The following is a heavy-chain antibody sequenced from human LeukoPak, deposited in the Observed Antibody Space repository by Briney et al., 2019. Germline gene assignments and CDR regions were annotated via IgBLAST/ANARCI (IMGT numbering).Heavy chain of an antibody. CDR1: GFTFSTYG. Sequence: PGGSLRLSCAASGFTFSTYGMHWVRQAPGKGLEWVAFIRYDGSNKYYADSVKGRFTISRDNSKNTLYLQMNSLRAEDTAVYYCAAHPNHLYYYYMDVWGKGTTVTVSS. D-gene: IGHD1-14*01. J-gene: IGHJ6*03. CDR3: AAHPNHLYYYYMDV. V-gene: IGHV3-30*02. CDR2: IRYDGSNK.